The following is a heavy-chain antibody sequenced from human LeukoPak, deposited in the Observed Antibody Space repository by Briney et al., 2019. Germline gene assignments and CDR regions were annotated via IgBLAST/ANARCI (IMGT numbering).Heavy chain of an antibody. D-gene: IGHD5-18*01. J-gene: IGHJ1*01. CDR2: INPSGGST. CDR3: ARDSRIYTAMVPLV. Sequence: ASVKVSCKASGYTFTSYYMHWVRQPPGQGLEWMGIINPSGGSTSYAQKFQGRVTMTRDTSISTAYMELSRLRSDDTAVYYCARDSRIYTAMVPLVWGQGTLVTVSS. V-gene: IGHV1-46*01. CDR1: GYTFTSYY.